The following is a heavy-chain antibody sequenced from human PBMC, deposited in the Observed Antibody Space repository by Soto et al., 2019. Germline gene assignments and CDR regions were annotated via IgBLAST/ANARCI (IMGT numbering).Heavy chain of an antibody. CDR3: ARCSGRGPSSHEYFQH. CDR2: ISSSGSTI. Sequence: GGSLRLSCAASGFTFSSYEMNWVRQAPGKGLEWVSYISSSGSTIYYADSVKGRFTISRDNAKNSLYQQMNSLRAEDTAVYYCARCSGRGPSSHEYFQHWGQGTLVTVSS. D-gene: IGHD3-10*01. V-gene: IGHV3-48*03. J-gene: IGHJ1*01. CDR1: GFTFSSYE.